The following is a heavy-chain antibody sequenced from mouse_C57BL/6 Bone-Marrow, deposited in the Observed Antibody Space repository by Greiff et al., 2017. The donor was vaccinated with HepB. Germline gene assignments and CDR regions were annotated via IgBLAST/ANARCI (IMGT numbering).Heavy chain of an antibody. Sequence: EVQLQQSGGGLVQPKGSLKLSCAASGFTFNTYAMHWVRQAPGKGLEWVARIRSKSSNYATYYADSVKDRFTISRDDSQSMLYLQMNNLKTEDTAMYYCVRSLTTVVAADAMDYWGQGTSVTVSS. V-gene: IGHV10-3*01. CDR3: VRSLTTVVAADAMDY. J-gene: IGHJ4*01. CDR1: GFTFNTYA. D-gene: IGHD1-1*01. CDR2: IRSKSSNYAT.